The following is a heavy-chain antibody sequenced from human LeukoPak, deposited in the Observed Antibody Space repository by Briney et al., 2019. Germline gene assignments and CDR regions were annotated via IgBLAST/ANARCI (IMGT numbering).Heavy chain of an antibody. D-gene: IGHD6-6*01. J-gene: IGHJ5*02. CDR3: ARRRGIAARPGWFDP. CDR1: GGSISSYY. V-gene: IGHV4-4*09. Sequence: SETLSLTCTVSGGSISSYYWSWIRQPPGKGLESIGYIYTSGSTNYNPSLKSRVTISVDTSKSQFSLKLSSVTAADTAVYYCARRRGIAARPGWFDPWGPGTLVTVSS. CDR2: IYTSGST.